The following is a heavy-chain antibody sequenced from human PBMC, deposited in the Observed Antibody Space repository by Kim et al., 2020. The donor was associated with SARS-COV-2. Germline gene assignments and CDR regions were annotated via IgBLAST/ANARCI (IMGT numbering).Heavy chain of an antibody. V-gene: IGHV4-34*01. CDR3: ATRWGDGHNSYYFDY. J-gene: IGHJ4*02. Sequence: SETLSLTCAVYGGSFSGYYWSWIRQPPGKGLEWIGEINHSGSTNYNPSLKSRVTISVDTSKNQFSLKLSSVTAADTAVYYCATRWGDGHNSYYFDYWGQGTLVTVSS. D-gene: IGHD3-16*01. CDR2: INHSGST. CDR1: GGSFSGYY.